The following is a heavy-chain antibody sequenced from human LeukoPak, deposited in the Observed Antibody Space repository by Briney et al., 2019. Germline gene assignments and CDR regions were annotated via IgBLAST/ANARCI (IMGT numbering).Heavy chain of an antibody. D-gene: IGHD3-10*01. J-gene: IGHJ4*02. V-gene: IGHV1-24*01. CDR1: GYTLTELS. CDR3: ATSDLASFMVRGAEDTPAFDY. Sequence: ASVKVSCKVSGYTLTELSMHWVRQAPGKGLEWMGGFDPEDGETIYAQKFQGGVTMTEDTSTDTAYMELSSLRSEDTAVYYCATSDLASFMVRGAEDTPAFDYWGQGTLVTVSS. CDR2: FDPEDGET.